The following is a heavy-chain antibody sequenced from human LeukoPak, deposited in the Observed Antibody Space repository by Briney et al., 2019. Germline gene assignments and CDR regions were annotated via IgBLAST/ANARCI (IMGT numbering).Heavy chain of an antibody. D-gene: IGHD6-6*01. CDR3: ARDRAARNGMDV. CDR1: GYTFTGYY. J-gene: IGHJ6*02. V-gene: IGHV1-46*01. CDR2: TYPRDGST. Sequence: ASVKVSCKASGYTFTGYYIHWVRQAPGQGLEWMGMTYPRDGSTSYAQRFQDRVTVTRDTSTSTVHMELSGLRSEDTAVYYCARDRAARNGMDVWGQGTTVTVSS.